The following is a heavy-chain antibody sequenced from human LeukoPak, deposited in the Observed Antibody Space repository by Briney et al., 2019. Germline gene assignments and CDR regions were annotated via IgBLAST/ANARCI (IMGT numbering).Heavy chain of an antibody. Sequence: ASVKVSCKVSGYTLTELSMHWVRQAPGKGLEWMGGFDPEDGETIYAQKFQGRVTMTEDTSTDTAYMELSSLRSEDTAVYYCAAEVIDLEWPVSFDYWGQGTLVTVSS. J-gene: IGHJ4*02. CDR2: FDPEDGET. CDR1: GYTLTELS. V-gene: IGHV1-24*01. CDR3: AAEVIDLEWPVSFDY. D-gene: IGHD3-3*01.